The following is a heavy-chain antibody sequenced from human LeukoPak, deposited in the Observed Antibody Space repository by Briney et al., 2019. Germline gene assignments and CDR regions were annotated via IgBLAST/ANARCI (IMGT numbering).Heavy chain of an antibody. CDR1: GGSISSYY. CDR2: IYTSGSP. J-gene: IGHJ4*02. CDR3: ARGSYSYPTDY. D-gene: IGHD5-18*01. Sequence: NPSETLSLTCIVSGGSISSYYWSWIRQPAGKGLEWIGRIYTSGSPNYNPSLKSRVTMSVDTSKNQFSLKLSSVTAADTAVYYCARGSYSYPTDYWGQGTLVTVSS. V-gene: IGHV4-4*07.